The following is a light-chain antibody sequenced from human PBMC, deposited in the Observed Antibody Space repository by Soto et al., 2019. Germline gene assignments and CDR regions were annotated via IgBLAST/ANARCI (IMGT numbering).Light chain of an antibody. V-gene: IGKV1-5*03. J-gene: IGKJ2*01. CDR2: KAS. Sequence: DIPMTQSPSTLSASVGDRVTITCRASQDINIWLAWYQQKPGKAPKLLIYKASTLERGVPSRFIGSGSGTDFTLAISSRQPDDFATYYCQQYSSDSNTFGQGTRLDIK. CDR1: QDINIW. CDR3: QQYSSDSNT.